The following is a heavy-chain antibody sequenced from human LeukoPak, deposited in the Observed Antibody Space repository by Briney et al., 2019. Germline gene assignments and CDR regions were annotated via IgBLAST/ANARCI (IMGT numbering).Heavy chain of an antibody. Sequence: SETLSLTCTVSGGSISSSSYYWGWIRQPPGKRLEWIGYISYSGSTNYNPSLKSRVTISVDTSKNLFSLKLSSVTAADTAVYYCASGGYCSSTSCYPNWFDPWGPGTLVTVSS. V-gene: IGHV4-61*05. CDR2: ISYSGST. D-gene: IGHD2-2*01. J-gene: IGHJ5*02. CDR3: ASGGYCSSTSCYPNWFDP. CDR1: GGSISSSSYY.